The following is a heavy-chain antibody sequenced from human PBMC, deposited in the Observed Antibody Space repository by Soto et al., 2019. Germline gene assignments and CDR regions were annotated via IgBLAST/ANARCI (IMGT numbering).Heavy chain of an antibody. J-gene: IGHJ6*02. Sequence: XSVKVSCTASGYSFTGYGIIWVRQAPGQGLEWMGWISAYNGNTNYAQKLQGRVTMTTDTSTSTAYMELRSLRSDDTAVYYCARDRGIVGATVYYGMDVWGQGTTVTVSS. D-gene: IGHD1-26*01. CDR2: ISAYNGNT. V-gene: IGHV1-18*01. CDR1: GYSFTGYG. CDR3: ARDRGIVGATVYYGMDV.